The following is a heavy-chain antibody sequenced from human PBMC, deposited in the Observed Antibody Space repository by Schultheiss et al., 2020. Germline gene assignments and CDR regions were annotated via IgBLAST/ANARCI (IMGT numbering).Heavy chain of an antibody. CDR1: GFTFSDYY. CDR3: ARDPRDYIWGSYRYTGLDY. D-gene: IGHD3-16*02. V-gene: IGHV3-11*01. CDR2: ISSSGSTI. J-gene: IGHJ4*02. Sequence: GGSLRLSCAASGFTFSDYYMSWIRQAPGKGLEWVSYISSSGSTIYYADSVKGRFTISRDNAKNSLYLQMNSLRAEDTAVYYCARDPRDYIWGSYRYTGLDYWGQGTLVNVSS.